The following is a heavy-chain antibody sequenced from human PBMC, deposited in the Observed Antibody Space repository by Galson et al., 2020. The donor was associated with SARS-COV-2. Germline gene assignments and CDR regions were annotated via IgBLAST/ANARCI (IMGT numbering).Heavy chain of an antibody. CDR1: GGSITNPAYY. CDR3: ARLSYDSTANYFAFDF. CDR2: IYYSGSA. J-gene: IGHJ4*02. Sequence: ETSETLSLTCTVSGGSITNPAYYWGWIRQSPGKGLQWIASIYYSGSASYSPSLKSRVTISVDTSKNQLSLNLRSMTAADTVVYYCARLSYDSTANYFAFDFWGQGTQVTVSS. V-gene: IGHV4-39*01. D-gene: IGHD3-22*01.